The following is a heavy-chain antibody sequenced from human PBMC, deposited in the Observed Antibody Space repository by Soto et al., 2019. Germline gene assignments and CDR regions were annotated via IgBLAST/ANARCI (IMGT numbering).Heavy chain of an antibody. CDR3: ARVPGP. J-gene: IGHJ5*02. CDR1: GGAVYADGYY. V-gene: IGHV4-39*01. D-gene: IGHD2-2*01. CDR2: IYYSGST. Sequence: SETLSLTCTVSGGAVYADGYYWGWIRQPPGKGLEWIGNIYYSGSTYYNPSLKSRVTISIDTSKNQFSLKMNSVTAADTAVYYCARVPGPWGQGTLVTVSS.